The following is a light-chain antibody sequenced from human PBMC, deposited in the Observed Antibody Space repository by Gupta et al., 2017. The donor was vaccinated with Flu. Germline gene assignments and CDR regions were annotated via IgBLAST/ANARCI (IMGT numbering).Light chain of an antibody. CDR3: QQYILSPLT. V-gene: IGKV1-5*03. J-gene: IGKJ4*01. CDR1: QSISSW. Sequence: PSTLSASVGDRVTITCRASQSISSWLAWYQQKPGKAPKLLIYKASTLESGVPSRFSGSGSGTEFTLTISSLQPDDFATYYCQQYILSPLTFAGGTKVEIK. CDR2: KAS.